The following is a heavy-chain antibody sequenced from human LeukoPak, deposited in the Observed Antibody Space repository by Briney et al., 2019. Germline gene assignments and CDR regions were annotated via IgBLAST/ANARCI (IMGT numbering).Heavy chain of an antibody. CDR3: ARYYYGSGNYYYYGMDV. CDR2: IYYSGST. CDR1: GGSISSYY. D-gene: IGHD3-10*01. V-gene: IGHV4-59*01. J-gene: IGHJ6*02. Sequence: PSETLSLTCTVPGGSISSYYWSWIRQPPGKGLEWIGYIYYSGSTNYNPSLKSRVTISVDTSKNQFSLKLSSVTAADTAVYYCARYYYGSGNYYYYGMDVWGQGTTVTVS.